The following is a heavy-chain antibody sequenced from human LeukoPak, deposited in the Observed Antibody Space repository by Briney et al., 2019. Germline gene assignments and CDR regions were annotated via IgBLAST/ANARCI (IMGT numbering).Heavy chain of an antibody. D-gene: IGHD3-3*01. V-gene: IGHV1-3*01. Sequence: ASVKVSCKASGYTFTSYAIHWVRQAPGQRLEWMGWINAGNGNTKYSQKFQGRVTITRDTSATTAYMELSSLRSEDTAVYYCARDLCDFWSGYYPQIGGYGMDVWGQGTTVTVSS. CDR3: ARDLCDFWSGYYPQIGGYGMDV. J-gene: IGHJ6*02. CDR2: INAGNGNT. CDR1: GYTFTSYA.